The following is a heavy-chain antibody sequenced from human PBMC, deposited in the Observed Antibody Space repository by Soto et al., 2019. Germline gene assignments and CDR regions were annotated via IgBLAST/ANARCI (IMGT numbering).Heavy chain of an antibody. CDR1: GFTFISYA. CDR2: ISYDGSNK. CDR3: ARCESGSYTGPFDY. V-gene: IGHV3-30-3*01. Sequence: GGSLRLSCAASGFTFISYAMHWGRQAPGKGLEWVAVISYDGSNKYYADSVKGRFTISRDNSKNTLYLQMNSLRAEDTAVYYCARCESGSYTGPFDYWGQGTLVTVSS. J-gene: IGHJ4*02. D-gene: IGHD1-26*01.